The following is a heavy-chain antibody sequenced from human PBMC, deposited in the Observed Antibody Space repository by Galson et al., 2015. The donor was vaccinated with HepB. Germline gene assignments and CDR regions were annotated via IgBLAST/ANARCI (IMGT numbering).Heavy chain of an antibody. Sequence: SVKVSCKASGYTFTGYHMHWVRQAPGQGLEWMGWINPNSGGTNYAQKFQGWVTMTRDTSISTAYMELSRLRSDDTAVYYCARGAYCSGGSCYSGTIYYYYYGMDVWGQGTTVTVSS. J-gene: IGHJ6*02. CDR3: ARGAYCSGGSCYSGTIYYYYYGMDV. D-gene: IGHD2-15*01. CDR1: GYTFTGYH. V-gene: IGHV1-2*04. CDR2: INPNSGGT.